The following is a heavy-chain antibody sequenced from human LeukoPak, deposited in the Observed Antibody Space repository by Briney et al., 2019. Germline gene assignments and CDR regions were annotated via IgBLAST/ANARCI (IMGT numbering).Heavy chain of an antibody. D-gene: IGHD2-21*02. J-gene: IGHJ4*02. CDR3: TRGDPDY. CDR1: GFTFSGFW. V-gene: IGHV3-7*01. CDR2: INYGGGEK. Sequence: GGSLRLFLAAPGFTFSGFWMQWVRQAPRKGLEWVANINYGGGEKYYVDSVKGRFTISRDNARNSLYLQMNSLTVEDTAVYYCTRGDPDYWGQGTLVTVSS.